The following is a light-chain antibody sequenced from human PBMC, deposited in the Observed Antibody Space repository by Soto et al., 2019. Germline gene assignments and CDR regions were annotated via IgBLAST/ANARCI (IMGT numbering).Light chain of an antibody. Sequence: QSVLTQPPSVSGAPGQRVTISCTGSSSNIGAGYDVHWYQQLPGTAPKLLIYGNSTRPSGVPDRFSGSKSGTSASLAITGLQAEDEADYYCQSYDSSLSGSAVFGGGTKLTV. V-gene: IGLV1-40*01. CDR2: GNS. CDR3: QSYDSSLSGSAV. J-gene: IGLJ2*01. CDR1: SSNIGAGYD.